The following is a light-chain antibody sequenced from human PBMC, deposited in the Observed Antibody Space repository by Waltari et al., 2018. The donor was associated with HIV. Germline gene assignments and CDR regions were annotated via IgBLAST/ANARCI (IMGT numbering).Light chain of an antibody. CDR2: DVS. J-gene: IGLJ1*01. CDR1: SSDVGVYTY. V-gene: IGLV2-11*01. Sequence: QSALPQPRSVSGPPGQSVTISCTGTSSDVGVYTYVPCYQQHPGKAPKVRIYDVSKRPSGVPDRFSGSKSGNTASLTISGLQVEDEADYYCCSYAGSYTYVFGTGTKVTVL. CDR3: CSYAGSYTYV.